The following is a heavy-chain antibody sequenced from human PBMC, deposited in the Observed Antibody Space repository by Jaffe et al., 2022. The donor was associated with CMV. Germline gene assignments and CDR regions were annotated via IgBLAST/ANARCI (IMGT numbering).Heavy chain of an antibody. CDR1: GGSFSGYY. CDR2: INHSGST. Sequence: QVQLQQWGAGLLKPSETLSLTCAVYGGSFSGYYWSWIRQPPGKGLEWIGEINHSGSTNYNPSLKSRVTISVDTSKNQFSLKLSSVTAADTAVYYCARGVEGITSGNWFDPWGQGTLVTVSS. J-gene: IGHJ5*02. D-gene: IGHD3-22*01. V-gene: IGHV4-34*01. CDR3: ARGVEGITSGNWFDP.